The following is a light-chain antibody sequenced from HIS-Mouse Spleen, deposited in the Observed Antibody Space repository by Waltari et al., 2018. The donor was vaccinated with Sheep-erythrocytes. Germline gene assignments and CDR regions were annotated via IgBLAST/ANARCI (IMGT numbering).Light chain of an antibody. CDR3: QQYYSTLT. V-gene: IGKV4-1*01. Sequence: DIVMTQSPDSLAVSLGERATINCKSSQSVLYSSNNKNYLAWSQQKPGQPPKLLIYWASTRESGVPDRFSGNGSGTDFSLTISSLQAEDVAVYYCQQYYSTLTFGGGTKVEIK. CDR2: WAS. J-gene: IGKJ4*01. CDR1: QSVLYSSNNKNY.